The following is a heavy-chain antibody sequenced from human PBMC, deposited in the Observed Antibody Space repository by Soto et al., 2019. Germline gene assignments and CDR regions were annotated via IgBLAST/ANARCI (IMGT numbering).Heavy chain of an antibody. CDR2: ISHHGLKE. CDR1: GFTFRDYG. J-gene: IGHJ4*02. CDR3: AKDWVGGSNKYYFEY. D-gene: IGHD1-26*01. Sequence: QVQLVESGGGVVRPGRSLRLSCVASGFTFRDYGMHWVRQAPGKGLEWVAGISHHGLKEHYADSVKGRFTISRDNSKRTVYLQLNSLRGDDTAVYYCAKDWVGGSNKYYFEYWGQGTLVTVSS. V-gene: IGHV3-30*18.